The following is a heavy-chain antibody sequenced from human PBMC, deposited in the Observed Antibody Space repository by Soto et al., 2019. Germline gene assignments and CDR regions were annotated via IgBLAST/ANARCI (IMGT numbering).Heavy chain of an antibody. J-gene: IGHJ3*02. CDR2: IKSKTDGGTT. CDR1: GFTFSNAW. D-gene: IGHD3-3*01. Sequence: GGSLRLSCAASGFTFSNAWMSWVRQAPGKGLEWVGRIKSKTDGGTTDYAAPVKGRFTISRDDSKNTLYLQMNSLKTEDTAVYYCTTGQVPAAMQPQYDFWSGYLRALGAFDIWGQGTMVTVSS. CDR3: TTGQVPAAMQPQYDFWSGYLRALGAFDI. V-gene: IGHV3-15*01.